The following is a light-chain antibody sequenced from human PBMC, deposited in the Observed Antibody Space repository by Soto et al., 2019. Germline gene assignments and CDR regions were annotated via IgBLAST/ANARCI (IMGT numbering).Light chain of an antibody. V-gene: IGKV1-33*01. J-gene: IGKJ5*01. CDR2: DAS. CDR3: QKYYNPAPT. CDR1: QDISNY. Sequence: DIQMTQSPSSLSASVGDRVTITCQASQDISNYLNWYQQKPGKAPKLLIYDASNLETGVPSRFSGSGSGTHFTFTISNLQPDDIDNYYRQKYYNPAPTFGHGTRLEIK.